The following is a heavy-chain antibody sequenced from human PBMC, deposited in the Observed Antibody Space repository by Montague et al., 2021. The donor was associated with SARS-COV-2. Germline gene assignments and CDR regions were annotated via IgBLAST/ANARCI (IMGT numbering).Heavy chain of an antibody. CDR3: ACAEITMVRGVNRWAFDI. D-gene: IGHD3-10*01. Sequence: SETLSLTCTVSGGSISTYNWCWIWQPPGPGQGRIGYIYYSGSTNYYYYLKSRVTISVDTSKNKFYLKLSSVTAADTAVDYCACAEITMVRGVNRWAFDIWGQGTMVTVSS. J-gene: IGHJ3*02. CDR1: GGSISTYN. V-gene: IGHV4-59*01. CDR2: IYYSGST.